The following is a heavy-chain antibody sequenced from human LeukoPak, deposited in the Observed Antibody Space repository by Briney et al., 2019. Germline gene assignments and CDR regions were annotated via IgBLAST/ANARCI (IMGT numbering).Heavy chain of an antibody. V-gene: IGHV1-69*05. CDR2: VIPVFGTT. J-gene: IGHJ3*02. CDR1: GGTFSSYA. D-gene: IGHD2-8*01. Sequence: SVTVSCKASGGTFSSYAISWVRQAPGQGLEWMGGVIPVFGTTNYAQKFQGRVTMTRDTSTSTVYMELTSLRSADTAVYYCARDGLYCTNGVCSSDIWGQGTLVTVSS. CDR3: ARDGLYCTNGVCSSDI.